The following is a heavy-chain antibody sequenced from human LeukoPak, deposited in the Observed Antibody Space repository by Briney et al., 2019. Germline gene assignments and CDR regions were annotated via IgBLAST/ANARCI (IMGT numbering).Heavy chain of an antibody. V-gene: IGHV1-2*02. CDR1: GYTFTGYY. CDR2: INPNSGGT. D-gene: IGHD2-2*01. J-gene: IGHJ6*03. CDR3: ARDRPYCSSTSCKDYYYYHMDV. Sequence: ASVKVSCKASGYTFTGYYMHWVRQAPGQGLEWMGWINPNSGGTNYAQTFQGRVTMTRDTSISTAYMELSRLRSDDTAVYYCARDRPYCSSTSCKDYYYYHMDVWGKGTTVTVSS.